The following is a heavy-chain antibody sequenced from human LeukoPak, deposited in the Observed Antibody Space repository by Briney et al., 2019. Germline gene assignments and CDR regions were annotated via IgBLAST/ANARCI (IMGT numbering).Heavy chain of an antibody. Sequence: PGGSLRLSCAASGFTFSSYGMHWVRQAPGKGLEWVSVIYSGGNTYYADSVKGRFTISRDNSKNTLYLQMTSLRAEDTAVYYCARERPDNVCYYGMDVWGEGTAATVSS. V-gene: IGHV3-66*01. D-gene: IGHD1-14*01. CDR3: ARERPDNVCYYGMDV. J-gene: IGHJ6*04. CDR2: IYSGGNT. CDR1: GFTFSSYG.